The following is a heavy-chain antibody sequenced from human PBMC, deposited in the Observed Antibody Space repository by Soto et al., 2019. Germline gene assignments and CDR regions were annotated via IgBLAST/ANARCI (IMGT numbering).Heavy chain of an antibody. CDR3: PSATAAALF. D-gene: IGHD5-18*01. CDR2: ITPIFGTA. Sequence: VASVKFSGKASGGTFTSYACNWVQQAPGEGLEWMGAITPIFGTANYAQKFQGRVTISADEATSTVYMELSSLRYDGTAVYYCPSATAAALFWGQGSLVTVSS. J-gene: IGHJ4*02. CDR1: GGTFTSYA. V-gene: IGHV1-69*13.